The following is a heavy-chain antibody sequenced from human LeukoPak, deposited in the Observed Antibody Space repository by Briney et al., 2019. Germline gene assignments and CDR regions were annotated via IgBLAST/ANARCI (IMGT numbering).Heavy chain of an antibody. CDR2: IYTSGST. V-gene: IGHV4-4*07. CDR3: ARESGSYLWRSWLNP. D-gene: IGHD3-16*01. J-gene: IGHJ5*02. Sequence: SETLSLTCTVSGGSISSYYWSWIRQPAGKGLEWIGRIYTSGSTNYSPSLKSRVTMSVDTSKNQFSLKLNSVTAADTAVYYCARESGSYLWRSWLNPWGQGTLVTVSS. CDR1: GGSISSYY.